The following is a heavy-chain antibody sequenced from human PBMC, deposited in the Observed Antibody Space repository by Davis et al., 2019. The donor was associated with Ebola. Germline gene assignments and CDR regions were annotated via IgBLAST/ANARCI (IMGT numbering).Heavy chain of an antibody. D-gene: IGHD3-22*01. V-gene: IGHV3-23*01. CDR2: ISGSGGNT. CDR1: GFTFSSYA. CDR3: AKDRSGVYYDSSGYYYSFDY. J-gene: IGHJ4*02. Sequence: PGGSLRLSCAASGFTFSSYAMNWVRQAPGMGLEWVSVISGSGGNTYYADSVKGRFTISRDNSKNTLYLQMNSLRAEDTAVYYCAKDRSGVYYDSSGYYYSFDYWGQGTLVTVSS.